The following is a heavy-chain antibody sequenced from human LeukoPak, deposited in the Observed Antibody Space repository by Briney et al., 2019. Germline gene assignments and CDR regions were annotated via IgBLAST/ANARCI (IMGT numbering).Heavy chain of an antibody. CDR1: GFTFSNYG. CDR3: AKDDSEAVVPAASNYMDV. Sequence: GGSLRLSCAASGFTFSNYGMHWVRQAPGKGLEWVAVIWYDGSNKYYADSVKDRFTISRDNSKNTLYLQMNSLRAEDTAVYYCAKDDSEAVVPAASNYMDVWGKGTTVTVSS. V-gene: IGHV3-33*06. J-gene: IGHJ6*03. CDR2: IWYDGSNK. D-gene: IGHD2-2*01.